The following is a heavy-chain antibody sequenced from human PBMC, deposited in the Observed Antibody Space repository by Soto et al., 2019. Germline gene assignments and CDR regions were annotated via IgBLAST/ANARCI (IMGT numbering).Heavy chain of an antibody. J-gene: IGHJ6*03. D-gene: IGHD3-22*01. CDR2: ISSSSSYI. V-gene: IGHV3-21*01. Sequence: GGSLRLSCAASGFTFSSYSMNWVRQAPGKGLEWVSSISSSSSYIYYADSVKGRFTISRDNAKNSLYLQMNSLRAEDTAVYYCARDRFIVNYYYYMDVWGKGTTVTVSS. CDR3: ARDRFIVNYYYYMDV. CDR1: GFTFSSYS.